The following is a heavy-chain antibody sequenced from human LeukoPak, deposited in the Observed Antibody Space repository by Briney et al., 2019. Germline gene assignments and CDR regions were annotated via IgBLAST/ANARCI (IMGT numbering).Heavy chain of an antibody. CDR2: ISDSGDRT. D-gene: IGHD7-27*01. J-gene: IGHJ4*02. V-gene: IGHV3-23*01. Sequence: PGGSLRLSCAASGFTFSSYAVNWVRQAPGKGLEWVSAISDSGDRTYYADSVKGRFTISRDNSKNTLYLQMNSLRAEDTAVYYCAKDFSGTGTYDYWGQGTLVTVSS. CDR1: GFTFSSYA. CDR3: AKDFSGTGTYDY.